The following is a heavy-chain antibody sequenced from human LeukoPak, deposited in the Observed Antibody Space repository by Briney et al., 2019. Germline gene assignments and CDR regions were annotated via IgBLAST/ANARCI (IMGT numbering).Heavy chain of an antibody. J-gene: IGHJ4*02. V-gene: IGHV3-23*01. CDR1: GFTFTNAW. D-gene: IGHD1-26*01. Sequence: GGSLRLSCVGSGFTFTNAWMTWVRQAPGKGLEWVSAVRGGDAGTSYADSVKGRFTISRDNSKNTLYLQMNSLRADDTAVYYCAKNRGGSYYSGSDYWGQGTLVTVSS. CDR3: AKNRGGSYYSGSDY. CDR2: VRGGDAGT.